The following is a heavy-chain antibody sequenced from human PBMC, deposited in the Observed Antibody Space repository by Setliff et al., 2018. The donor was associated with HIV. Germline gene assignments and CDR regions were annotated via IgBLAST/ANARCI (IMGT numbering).Heavy chain of an antibody. CDR3: AHRYYYDSSFSDY. J-gene: IGHJ4*02. CDR1: GFSLSTSGVG. V-gene: IGHV2-5*01. Sequence: SGPTLVNPTQTLTLTCTSSGFSLSTSGVGVGWIRQPPGKALEWLALIYWNDDKRYSPSLKNRLTITKDTSKNQVVLTMTNMDPVDTATYYCAHRYYYDSSFSDYWGQGTLVTVSS. CDR2: IYWNDDK. D-gene: IGHD3-22*01.